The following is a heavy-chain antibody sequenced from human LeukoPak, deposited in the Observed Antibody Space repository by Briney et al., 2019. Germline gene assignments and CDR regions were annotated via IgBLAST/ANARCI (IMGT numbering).Heavy chain of an antibody. CDR2: MNPNSGNT. Sequence: ASVKVSCQASGYAFTSYDINWVRQATGQGLEWMGWMNPNSGNTGYAQKFQGRVTITRNTSKSTAYMELSSLRSEDTAVYYCARGWPVLRYFDRSGFDPWGQGTLVTVSS. V-gene: IGHV1-8*01. D-gene: IGHD3-9*01. CDR3: ARGWPVLRYFDRSGFDP. CDR1: GYAFTSYD. J-gene: IGHJ5*02.